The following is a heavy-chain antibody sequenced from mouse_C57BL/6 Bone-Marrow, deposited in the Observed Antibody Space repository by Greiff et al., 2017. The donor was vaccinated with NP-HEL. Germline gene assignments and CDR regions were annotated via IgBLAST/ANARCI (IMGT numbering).Heavy chain of an antibody. D-gene: IGHD2-3*01. Sequence: VQLQQSGSELRSPGSSVKLSCKDFDSEVFPIAYMSWVRQKPGHGFEWIGGILPSIGRTIYGEKFEDKATLDADTLSNTAYLELNSLTSEDSAIYYWARGDDGYPAWFAYWGQGTLVTVSA. CDR2: ILPSIGRT. CDR1: DSEVFPIAY. V-gene: IGHV15-2*01. J-gene: IGHJ3*01. CDR3: ARGDDGYPAWFAY.